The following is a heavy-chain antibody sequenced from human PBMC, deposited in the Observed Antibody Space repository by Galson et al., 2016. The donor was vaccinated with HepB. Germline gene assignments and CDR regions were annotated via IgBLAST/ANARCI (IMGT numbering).Heavy chain of an antibody. J-gene: IGHJ4*02. CDR3: ARGGSSSAFDF. Sequence: ETLSLTCSVSGASITSWYWNWIRQPPGKGLEWIGYIHHSGNTLSNPSLASRATMSVDTSKNQFSLRLMSVTAADTAVYFCARGGSSSAFDFWGRGTLVTVSS. CDR2: IHHSGNT. V-gene: IGHV4-59*08. D-gene: IGHD6-6*01. CDR1: GASITSWY.